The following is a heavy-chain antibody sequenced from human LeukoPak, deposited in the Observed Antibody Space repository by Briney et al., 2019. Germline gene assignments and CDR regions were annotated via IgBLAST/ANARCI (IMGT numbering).Heavy chain of an antibody. CDR1: GYTFTGYY. V-gene: IGHV1-8*02. J-gene: IGHJ4*02. Sequence: ASVKVSCKASGYTFTGYYMHWVRQAPGQGLEWMGWMNPNSGNTGYAQKFQGRVTMTRNTSISTAYMELSSLRSEDTAVYYCARGRLDLWMALPIDYWGQGTLVTVSS. CDR3: ARGRLDLWMALPIDY. CDR2: MNPNSGNT. D-gene: IGHD3/OR15-3a*01.